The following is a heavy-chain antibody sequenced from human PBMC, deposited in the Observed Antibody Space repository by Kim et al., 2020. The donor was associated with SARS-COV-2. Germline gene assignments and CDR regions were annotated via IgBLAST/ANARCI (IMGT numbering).Heavy chain of an antibody. J-gene: IGHJ6*02. CDR2: ISYDGSNK. Sequence: GGSLRLSCAASGFTFSGYGMHWVRQAPGKGLEWVAVISYDGSNKNYGDSVKGRFTISRDNSKNTLYLQMNSLRPEDTAVYYCAKYSSGDGMDVWGQGPKVTVSS. CDR1: GFTFSGYG. CDR3: AKYSSGDGMDV. D-gene: IGHD6-19*01. V-gene: IGHV3-30*18.